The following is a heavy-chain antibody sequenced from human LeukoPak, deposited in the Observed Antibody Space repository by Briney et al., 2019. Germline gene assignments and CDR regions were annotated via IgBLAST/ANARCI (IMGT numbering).Heavy chain of an antibody. J-gene: IGHJ4*02. V-gene: IGHV1-2*02. Sequence: ASVKVSCKASGYSFTGHFLHWVRQAPGQGLEWMGWINPNNGLTNYTQKFKGRVTMTRDTSSATGYMELNRLTSDDTAVFYCARAWGSLYYFDHWGQGTLVTVSS. CDR2: INPNNGLT. D-gene: IGHD3-16*01. CDR3: ARAWGSLYYFDH. CDR1: GYSFTGHF.